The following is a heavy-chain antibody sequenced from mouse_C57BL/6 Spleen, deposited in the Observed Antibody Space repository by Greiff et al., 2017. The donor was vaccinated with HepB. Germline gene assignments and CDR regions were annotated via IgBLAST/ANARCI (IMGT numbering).Heavy chain of an antibody. CDR2: INYDGSST. CDR3: ARDPSLYYYGSSLRHWYFDV. D-gene: IGHD1-1*01. V-gene: IGHV5-16*01. Sequence: EVMLVESEGGLVQPGSSMKLSCTASGFTFSDYYMAWVRQVPEKGLEWVANINYDGSSTYYLDSLKSRFIISRDNAKNILYLQMSSLKSEDTATYYCARDPSLYYYGSSLRHWYFDVWGTGTTVTVSS. J-gene: IGHJ1*03. CDR1: GFTFSDYY.